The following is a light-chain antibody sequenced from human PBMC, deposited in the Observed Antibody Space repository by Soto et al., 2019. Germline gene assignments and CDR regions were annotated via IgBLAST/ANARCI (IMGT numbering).Light chain of an antibody. J-gene: IGKJ2*01. CDR3: QQYNNWPYT. V-gene: IGKV3-15*01. CDR2: GAS. CDR1: QSVSSN. Sequence: EIVMTQSPATLSVSPGARATLSCRASQSVSSNLAWYQQKPGQAPRLLIYGASTRATGIPARFSGSGSGTEFTLTSGSLQSEDFAVYYCQQYNNWPYTFGQGTKLEIK.